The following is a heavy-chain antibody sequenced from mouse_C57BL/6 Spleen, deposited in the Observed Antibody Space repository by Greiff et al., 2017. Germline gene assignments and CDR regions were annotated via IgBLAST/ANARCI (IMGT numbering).Heavy chain of an antibody. CDR2: INYDGSST. Sequence: EVQLVESEGGLVQPGSSMKLSCTASGFTFSDYYMAWVRQVPEKGLEWVANINYDGSSTYYLDSLKSRFIISRDNAKNILYLQMSSLKSEDTATYYCARAFDYWGQGTLVTVSA. CDR1: GFTFSDYY. V-gene: IGHV5-16*01. CDR3: ARAFDY. J-gene: IGHJ3*01.